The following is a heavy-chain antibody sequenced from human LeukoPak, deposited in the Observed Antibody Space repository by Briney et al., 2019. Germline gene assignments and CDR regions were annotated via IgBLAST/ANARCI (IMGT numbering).Heavy chain of an antibody. Sequence: GASVKVSCKASGYTFTSYYIHWVRQAPGQGLEWMDVINPSGGSTSYAQKFQGRVTMTRGMSTSTVYMELSSLRSEDTAVYYCARVESWEHSGSSQDAIDIWGQGTMVTVSS. CDR3: ARVESWEHSGSSQDAIDI. CDR1: GYTFTSYY. D-gene: IGHD1-26*01. J-gene: IGHJ3*02. V-gene: IGHV1-46*01. CDR2: INPSGGST.